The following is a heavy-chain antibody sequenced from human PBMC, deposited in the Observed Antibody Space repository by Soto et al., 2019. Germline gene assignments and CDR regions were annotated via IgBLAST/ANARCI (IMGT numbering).Heavy chain of an antibody. CDR1: GFTFSSYS. CDR3: AREAGTWHLPLNWFDP. J-gene: IGHJ5*02. D-gene: IGHD6-19*01. Sequence: CAASGFTFSSYSMNWVRQAPGKGLEWVSYISSSSSTIYYADSVKGRFTISRDNAKNSLYLQMNSLRDEDTAVYYCAREAGTWHLPLNWFDPWGQGTLVTVSS. V-gene: IGHV3-48*02. CDR2: ISSSSSTI.